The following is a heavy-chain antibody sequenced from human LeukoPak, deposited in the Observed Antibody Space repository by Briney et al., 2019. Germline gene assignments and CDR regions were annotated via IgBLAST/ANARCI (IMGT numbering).Heavy chain of an antibody. CDR1: GFTVSSNY. D-gene: IGHD7-27*01. CDR3: ARGPVGKGYYFDY. Sequence: PGGSLRLSCAASGFTVSSNYMSWVRQAPGKGLEWVSVIYSGGSTYYADSVKGRFTISRDNSKNTLYLQMNSLRAEDTAVYYCARGPVGKGYYFDYWGQGTLVTVSS. J-gene: IGHJ4*02. V-gene: IGHV3-53*01. CDR2: IYSGGST.